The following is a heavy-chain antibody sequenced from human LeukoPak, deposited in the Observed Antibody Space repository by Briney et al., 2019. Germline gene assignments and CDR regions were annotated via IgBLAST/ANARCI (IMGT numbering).Heavy chain of an antibody. CDR3: AKDLYQFISDTAMDY. V-gene: IGHV3-30*18. CDR1: GFTFSSYG. CDR2: ISYDGSNK. J-gene: IGHJ4*02. D-gene: IGHD5-18*01. Sequence: PGGSLRLSCAASGFTFSSYGMHWVRQAPGKGLEWVAVISYDGSNKYYADSVKGRFTISRDNSKNTLYLQMNSLRAEDTAVYYCAKDLYQFISDTAMDYWGQGTLVTVSS.